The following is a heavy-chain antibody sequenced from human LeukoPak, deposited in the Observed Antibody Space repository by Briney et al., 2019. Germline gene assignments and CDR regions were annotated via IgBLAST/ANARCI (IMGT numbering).Heavy chain of an antibody. V-gene: IGHV1-69*01. CDR1: GGTFSSYA. Sequence: SVKVSCKASGGTFSSYAISWVRQAPGQGLEWMGGIIPIFGTANYAQKFQGGVTITADESTSTAYMELSSLRSEDTAVYYCTVPAAHYDAFDIWGQGTLVTVSS. CDR3: TVPAAHYDAFDI. J-gene: IGHJ3*02. D-gene: IGHD2-2*01. CDR2: IIPIFGTA.